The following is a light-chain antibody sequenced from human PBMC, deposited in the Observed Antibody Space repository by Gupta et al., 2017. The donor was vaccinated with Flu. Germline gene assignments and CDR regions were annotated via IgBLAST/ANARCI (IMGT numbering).Light chain of an antibody. CDR3: HQYGGSLWT. Sequence: ATLSLSPGERVNLSCGASQSVNSDYLAWYQQKHGLAPRLLIYDASIRARGIPDRFSGSGSGTHFTLTISRLEPEDFAVYFCHQYGGSLWTFGQGTKLEIK. CDR2: DAS. V-gene: IGKV3D-20*01. CDR1: QSVNSDY. J-gene: IGKJ2*01.